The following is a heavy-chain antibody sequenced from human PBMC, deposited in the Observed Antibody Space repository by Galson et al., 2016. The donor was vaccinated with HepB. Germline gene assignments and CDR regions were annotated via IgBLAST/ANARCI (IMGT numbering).Heavy chain of an antibody. CDR3: ARDPSDGVRYFDWSFDY. J-gene: IGHJ4*02. Sequence: LRLSCAASRFTFSSYWMSWVRQAPGKGLEWVANINQDGSEKYYVDSVRGRFTISRDNAKNSLYLQMDSLRAEDTAVYYCARDPSDGVRYFDWSFDYWGQGTLVTVSS. D-gene: IGHD3-9*01. V-gene: IGHV3-7*03. CDR1: RFTFSSYW. CDR2: INQDGSEK.